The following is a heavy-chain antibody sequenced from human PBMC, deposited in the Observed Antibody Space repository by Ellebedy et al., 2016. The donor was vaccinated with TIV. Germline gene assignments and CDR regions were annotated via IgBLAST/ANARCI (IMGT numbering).Heavy chain of an antibody. CDR3: SGDPNEENVNDY. D-gene: IGHD1-1*01. Sequence: GESLKISCAASGFTFSRHAMTWVRQAPGKGLEWVSVIGGSGITTYYADSVKGRFTISRDNSNSTLYLQMHRLHAEDTAVYSCSGDPNEENVNDYWGQGVLVTVSS. CDR2: IGGSGITT. CDR1: GFTFSRHA. J-gene: IGHJ4*02. V-gene: IGHV3-23*01.